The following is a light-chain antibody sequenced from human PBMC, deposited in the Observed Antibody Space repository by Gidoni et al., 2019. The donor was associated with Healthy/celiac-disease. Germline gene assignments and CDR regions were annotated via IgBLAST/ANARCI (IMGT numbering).Light chain of an antibody. J-gene: IGKJ2*01. Sequence: ESVLTPSPGTLSWSPGERATLSCRASQSVSSSYLAWYKQTPCPAPRLLLYGAASRATGIPARFTVSWSGTDFTLTISRLAPEHFAVYYGQHYGSSPMYTFGQVTKLDIK. CDR3: QHYGSSPMYT. V-gene: IGKV3-20*01. CDR1: QSVSSSY. CDR2: GAA.